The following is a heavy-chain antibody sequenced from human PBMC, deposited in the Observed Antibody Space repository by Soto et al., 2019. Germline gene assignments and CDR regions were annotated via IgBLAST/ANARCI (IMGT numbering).Heavy chain of an antibody. D-gene: IGHD6-13*01. CDR1: GFTFTTAW. V-gene: IGHV3-33*08. CDR3: VGGIAAHFDY. CDR2: IWYDGSNK. J-gene: IGHJ4*02. Sequence: GGSLRLSCAASGFTFTTAWINWVRQAPGQGLEWVAAIWYDGSNKYYADSVKGRFTISRDNSKNTLYLQMNSLRAEDTAVYYCVGGIAAHFDYWGQGTLVTVSS.